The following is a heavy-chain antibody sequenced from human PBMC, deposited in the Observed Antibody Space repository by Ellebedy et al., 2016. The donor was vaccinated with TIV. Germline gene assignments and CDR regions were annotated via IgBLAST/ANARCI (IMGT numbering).Heavy chain of an antibody. V-gene: IGHV3-7*03. CDR3: ARDSDGALDS. J-gene: IGHJ4*02. Sequence: LSLTCAASGFTFSNSWMAWVRQAPGKGLEWVANIKQDGNEKYYVVSVKGRFTISRDNAKHSLYLQMSSLRAEDAAVYYCARDSDGALDSWGQGTLVTVFS. CDR1: GFTFSNSW. D-gene: IGHD5-24*01. CDR2: IKQDGNEK.